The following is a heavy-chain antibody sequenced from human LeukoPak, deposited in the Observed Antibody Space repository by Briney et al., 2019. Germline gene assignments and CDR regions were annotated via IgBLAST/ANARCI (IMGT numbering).Heavy chain of an antibody. CDR2: IYYSGST. V-gene: IGHV4-39*01. CDR3: ARQYIVATIIDY. Sequence: SETLSLXCTVSGGSISSSSYYWGWIRQPPGKGLEWIGSIYYSGSTYYNPSLKSRVTIPVDTSKNQFSLKLSSVTAADTAVYYCARQYIVATIIDYWDQGTLVTVSS. CDR1: GGSISSSSYY. J-gene: IGHJ4*02. D-gene: IGHD5-12*01.